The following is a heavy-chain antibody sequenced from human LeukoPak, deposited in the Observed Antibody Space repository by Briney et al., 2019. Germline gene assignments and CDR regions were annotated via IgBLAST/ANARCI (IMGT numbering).Heavy chain of an antibody. D-gene: IGHD5-24*01. Sequence: PSETLSLTCTVSGGSISTYYWSWIRQSPGKGLEWIGYIYFSGATNYNPSLKSRVTISVDTSKNQFSLKLSSVTAADTAVYYCAREDPQTKMAEGLDVWGQGTTVTVSS. CDR2: IYFSGAT. CDR3: AREDPQTKMAEGLDV. J-gene: IGHJ6*02. V-gene: IGHV4-59*01. CDR1: GGSISTYY.